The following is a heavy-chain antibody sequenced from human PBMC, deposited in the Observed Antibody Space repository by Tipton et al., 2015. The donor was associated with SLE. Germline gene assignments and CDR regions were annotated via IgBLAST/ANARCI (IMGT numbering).Heavy chain of an antibody. CDR1: IGSLNNYY. Sequence: TLSLTCIVSIGSLNNYYWSWIRQPPGKGLEWIGNIYYTGNINYSPSLKSRVSMSVDTSKNRFSLKLKTVTAADTAVYYCARSTRDEFDFWGHGTVVTVSS. D-gene: IGHD5/OR15-5a*01. CDR3: ARSTRDEFDF. J-gene: IGHJ4*01. V-gene: IGHV4-59*01. CDR2: IYYTGNI.